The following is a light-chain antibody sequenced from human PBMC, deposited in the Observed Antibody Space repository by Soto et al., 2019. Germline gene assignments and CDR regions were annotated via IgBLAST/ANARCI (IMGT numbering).Light chain of an antibody. CDR3: VLYLGTGMWV. CDR2: NTN. J-gene: IGLJ3*02. CDR1: SGSVSTSYY. Sequence: QTVVTQEPSFSVSPGGTVTITCALSSGSVSTSYYPSWYQQTPGQAPRTLIYNTNTRSSGVPDRFSGFILGNKAALTITGAQADDECDYYCVLYLGTGMWVFGGGTKLTVL. V-gene: IGLV8-61*01.